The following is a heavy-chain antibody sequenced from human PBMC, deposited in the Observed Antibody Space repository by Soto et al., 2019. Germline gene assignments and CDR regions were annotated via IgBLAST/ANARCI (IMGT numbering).Heavy chain of an antibody. CDR2: MNPNSGNT. V-gene: IGHV1-8*01. CDR1: GYTFTSYD. Sequence: GASVKVSCKASGYTFTSYDINWVRQATGQGLEWMGWMNPNSGNTGYAQKFQGRVTMTRNTSISTAYMELSSLRSEDTAVYYCARGSKRITIFGVVWPENGTPRTLGYWGQGTLVTVSS. J-gene: IGHJ4*02. D-gene: IGHD3-3*01. CDR3: ARGSKRITIFGVVWPENGTPRTLGY.